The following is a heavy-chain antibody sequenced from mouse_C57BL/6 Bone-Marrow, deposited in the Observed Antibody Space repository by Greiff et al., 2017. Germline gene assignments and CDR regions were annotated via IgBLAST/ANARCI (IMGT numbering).Heavy chain of an antibody. CDR2: ISDGGSYT. J-gene: IGHJ1*03. D-gene: IGHD2-4*01. CDR1: GFTFSSYA. Sequence: EVKLMESGGGLVKPGGSLKLSCAASGFTFSSYAMSWVRQTPEKRLEWVATISDGGSYTYYPDNVKGRFTISRDNAKNNLYLQMSHMKSEDTAMDYCARKRGYDYDGYLDVWGTGTTVTVSS. V-gene: IGHV5-4*03. CDR3: ARKRGYDYDGYLDV.